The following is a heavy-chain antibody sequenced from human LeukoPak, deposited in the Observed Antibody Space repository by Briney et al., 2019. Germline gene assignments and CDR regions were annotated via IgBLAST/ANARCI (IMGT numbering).Heavy chain of an antibody. CDR1: GFSLSTSGMC. D-gene: IGHD5-18*01. CDR2: IDWDDDK. J-gene: IGHJ4*02. V-gene: IGHV2-70*11. Sequence: SGPALVKPTQTLTLTCTFSGFSLSTSGMCVSWIRQPPGKALEWLARIDWDDDKYYSTSLKTRLTISKDTPKNQVVLTMTSMDPVDTATYYCARIRAGYSYGLIDYWGQGTLVTVSS. CDR3: ARIRAGYSYGLIDY.